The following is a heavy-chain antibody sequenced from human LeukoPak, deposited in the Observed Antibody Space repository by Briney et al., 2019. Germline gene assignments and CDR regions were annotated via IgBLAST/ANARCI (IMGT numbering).Heavy chain of an antibody. Sequence: PGGSLRLSCAASGFTFSGSAMHWVRQASGKGLEWVGRIRSKANSYATAYAASVKGRFTISRDDSKNTAYLQMNSLKTEDTAVYYCTRQGYACGSDLNWFDPCGQGNLFTVSS. CDR3: TRQGYACGSDLNWFDP. D-gene: IGHD3-16*02. V-gene: IGHV3-73*01. J-gene: IGHJ5*02. CDR1: GFTFSGSA. CDR2: IRSKANSYAT.